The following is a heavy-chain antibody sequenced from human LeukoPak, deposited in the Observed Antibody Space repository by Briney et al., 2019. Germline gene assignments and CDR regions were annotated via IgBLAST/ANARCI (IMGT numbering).Heavy chain of an antibody. J-gene: IGHJ5*02. CDR1: GGSISSYY. V-gene: IGHV4-4*07. D-gene: IGHD3-3*01. CDR2: IYTSGST. CDR3: ARRTRYYDFWSGYRNWFDP. Sequence: PSETLSLTCTVSGGSISSYYWSWIRQPAGKGLEWIGRIYTSGSTNYNPSLKSRVTISVDTSKNQFSLNLSSVTAADTAVYYCARRTRYYDFWSGYRNWFDPWGQGTLVTVSS.